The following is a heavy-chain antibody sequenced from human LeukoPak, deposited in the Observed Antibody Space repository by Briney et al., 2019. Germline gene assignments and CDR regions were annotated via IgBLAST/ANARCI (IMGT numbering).Heavy chain of an antibody. CDR3: ARDRYYDSSGYYFAYCFDC. D-gene: IGHD3-22*01. J-gene: IGHJ4*02. Sequence: ASVKVSCKASGYTFTSYYMHWVRQAPGQGLEWMGIINPSGGSTSYAQKFQGRVTMTRDTCTSTVYMELSSLRSEDTAVYYCARDRYYDSSGYYFAYCFDCWGQGTLVTVSS. CDR2: INPSGGST. V-gene: IGHV1-46*01. CDR1: GYTFTSYY.